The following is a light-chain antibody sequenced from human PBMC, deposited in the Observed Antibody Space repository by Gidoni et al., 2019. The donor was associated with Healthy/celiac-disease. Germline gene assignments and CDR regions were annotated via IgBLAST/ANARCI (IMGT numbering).Light chain of an antibody. CDR3: QQYGSSLIT. Sequence: EMVLTQSPATLSLSPGERATLSCRASQSVSSSYLAWYQQKPGQAPRLLIYGASSRATGIPERFSGSGSGTDFTLTISRLEPEDFAMYYCQQYGSSLITFGQGTRLEIK. V-gene: IGKV3-20*01. J-gene: IGKJ5*01. CDR2: GAS. CDR1: QSVSSSY.